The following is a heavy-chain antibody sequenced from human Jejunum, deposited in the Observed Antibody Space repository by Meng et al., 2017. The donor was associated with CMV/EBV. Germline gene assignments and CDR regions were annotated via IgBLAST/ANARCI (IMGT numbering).Heavy chain of an antibody. CDR1: CGSIKHYY. Sequence: HVEVQVAGPGVVKPSESLSLTCTVSCGSIKHYYWSWIRQSAGKGLEWIGRFYSSDTYNYHPSIHSRVTMSLDTSKNQFSLNLRSVPAADTAIYYCARGPGASTREGFDYWGLGTLVTVSS. CDR2: FYSSDTY. CDR3: ARGPGASTREGFDY. J-gene: IGHJ4*02. D-gene: IGHD1-26*01. V-gene: IGHV4-4*07.